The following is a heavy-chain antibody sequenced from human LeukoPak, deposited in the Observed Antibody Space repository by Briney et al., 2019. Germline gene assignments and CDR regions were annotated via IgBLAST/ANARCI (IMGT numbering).Heavy chain of an antibody. J-gene: IGHJ5*02. D-gene: IGHD3-22*01. V-gene: IGHV1-69*04. Sequence: SVKVSCKASGGTISSYAISWVRQAPGQGLEWMGRIIPILGIANYAQKFQGRVTITADKSTSTAYMELSSLRSEDTAVYYCARAPDYYDSSGYHHWGQGTLVTVSS. CDR3: ARAPDYYDSSGYHH. CDR2: IIPILGIA. CDR1: GGTISSYA.